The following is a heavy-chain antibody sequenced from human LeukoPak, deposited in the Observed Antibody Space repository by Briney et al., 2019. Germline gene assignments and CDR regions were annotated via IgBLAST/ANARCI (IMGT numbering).Heavy chain of an antibody. Sequence: ASVKVSCESSGYTFTSYGISWVRQAPGQGLEWMGIINPSGGSTSYAQKFQGRVTMTRDMSTSTVYMELSSLRSEDTAVYYCARPGEYSYGTFDYWGQGTLVTVSS. J-gene: IGHJ4*02. D-gene: IGHD5-18*01. V-gene: IGHV1-46*01. CDR3: ARPGEYSYGTFDY. CDR1: GYTFTSYG. CDR2: INPSGGST.